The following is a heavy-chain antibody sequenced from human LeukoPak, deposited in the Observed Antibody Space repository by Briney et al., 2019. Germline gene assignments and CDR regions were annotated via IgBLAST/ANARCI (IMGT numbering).Heavy chain of an antibody. CDR1: GYSFTSYG. J-gene: IGHJ4*02. CDR2: ISAYNGNT. Sequence: ASVKVSCKASGYSFTSYGIRWVRQAPGQRLEWMVWISAYNGNTNYAQKLQGRVTMTTDTSTSTAYMELRSLRSDDTAVYYCARVRETMIVVAELDYWGQGTLVTVSS. D-gene: IGHD3-22*01. CDR3: ARVRETMIVVAELDY. V-gene: IGHV1-18*01.